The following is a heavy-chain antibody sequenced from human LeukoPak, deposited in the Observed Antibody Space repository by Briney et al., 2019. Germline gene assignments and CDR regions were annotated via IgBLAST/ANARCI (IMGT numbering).Heavy chain of an antibody. Sequence: SLSLSCAAFAFTFEDYAMYWVRQVPGKGLEWVSDISWNSGTIGYADFVKGRFNSSRDNPKKSLYLQMNRLRPEDTAKYYCAKSDSACSSYALDIWGQGTLVTVSS. J-gene: IGHJ3*02. V-gene: IGHV3-9*01. CDR1: AFTFEDYA. CDR3: AKSDSACSSYALDI. CDR2: ISWNSGTI. D-gene: IGHD3-10*02.